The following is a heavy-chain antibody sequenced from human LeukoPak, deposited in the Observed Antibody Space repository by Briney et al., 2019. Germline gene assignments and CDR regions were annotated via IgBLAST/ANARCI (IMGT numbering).Heavy chain of an antibody. CDR2: IIPIFGTA. D-gene: IGHD5-24*01. V-gene: IGHV1-69*06. CDR3: ARPGTRDGYNFGERQDAFDI. J-gene: IGHJ3*02. Sequence: GASVTVSCKASGGTFSSYAISWVRQAPGQGLEWMGGIIPIFGTANYAQKFQGRVTITADKSTSTAYMELSSLRSEDTAVYYCARPGTRDGYNFGERQDAFDIWGQGTMVTVSS. CDR1: GGTFSSYA.